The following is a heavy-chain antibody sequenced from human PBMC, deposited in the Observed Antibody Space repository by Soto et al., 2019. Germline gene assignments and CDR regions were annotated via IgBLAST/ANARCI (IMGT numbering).Heavy chain of an antibody. D-gene: IGHD5-18*01. J-gene: IGHJ4*02. V-gene: IGHV4-59*01. Sequence: SETLSLTYTGRGGSISSYYWSWIRQPPGKGLEWIGYIYYSGSTNYNPSLKSRVTISVDTSKNQFSLKLSSVTAADTAVNYCARMTAMVIIDYRGKGTLVTVSS. CDR2: IYYSGST. CDR3: ARMTAMVIIDY. CDR1: GGSISSYY.